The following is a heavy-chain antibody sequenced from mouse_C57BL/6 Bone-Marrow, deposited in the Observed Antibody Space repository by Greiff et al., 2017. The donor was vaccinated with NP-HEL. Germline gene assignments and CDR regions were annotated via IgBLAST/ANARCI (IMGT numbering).Heavy chain of an antibody. V-gene: IGHV14-4*01. Sequence: EVKLQESGAELVRPGASVKLSCTASGFNIKDDYMHWVKQRPEQGLEWIGWIDPENGDTEYASKFQGKATITADTSSNTAYLQLSSLTSEDTAVYYCTNYDGYYFDYWGQGTTLTVSS. CDR2: IDPENGDT. CDR1: GFNIKDDY. D-gene: IGHD2-3*01. J-gene: IGHJ2*01. CDR3: TNYDGYYFDY.